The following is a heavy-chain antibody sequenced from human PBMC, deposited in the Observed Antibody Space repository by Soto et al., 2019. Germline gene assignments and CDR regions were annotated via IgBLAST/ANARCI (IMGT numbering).Heavy chain of an antibody. V-gene: IGHV3-30*18. CDR2: ISYDGSNK. CDR1: GFTFSSFG. Sequence: QVQLVESGGGVVQPGRSLRLSCAASGFTFSSFGMHWVRQAPGKGLEWVAFISYDGSNKYYADSVKGRFTISRDNSKNTLYLQMDSLRAEDTAVYYCAKDYAAAGTYNWFEPWGQGTLVTVSS. CDR3: AKDYAAAGTYNWFEP. D-gene: IGHD6-13*01. J-gene: IGHJ5*02.